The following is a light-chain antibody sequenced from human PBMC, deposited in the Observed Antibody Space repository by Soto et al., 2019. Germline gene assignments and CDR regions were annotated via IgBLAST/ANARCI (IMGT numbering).Light chain of an antibody. Sequence: LTQPASVSGSPGQSITISCTGTSSDVGSYNLVSWYQQHPGKAPKLMIYEGSKRPSGVSNRFSGSKSGNTASLTISGLQAEDEADYYCCSYAGSSSYVFGTGTKVTVL. CDR2: EGS. V-gene: IGLV2-23*01. CDR1: SSDVGSYNL. CDR3: CSYAGSSSYV. J-gene: IGLJ1*01.